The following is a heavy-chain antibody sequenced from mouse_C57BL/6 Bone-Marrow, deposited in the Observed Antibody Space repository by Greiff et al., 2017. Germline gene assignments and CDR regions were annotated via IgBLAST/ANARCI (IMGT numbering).Heavy chain of an antibody. CDR3: ASEDAYYLDDLDY. Sequence: QVHVKQSGAELVKPGASVKLSCKASGYTFTSYWMHWVKQRPGQGLEWIGMIHPNSGSTNYNEKFKGKATLTVDKSSSTAYMQLSSLTSEDSAVYYCASEDAYYLDDLDYWGQGTTLTVSS. J-gene: IGHJ2*01. CDR1: GYTFTSYW. V-gene: IGHV1-64*01. D-gene: IGHD2-3*01. CDR2: IHPNSGST.